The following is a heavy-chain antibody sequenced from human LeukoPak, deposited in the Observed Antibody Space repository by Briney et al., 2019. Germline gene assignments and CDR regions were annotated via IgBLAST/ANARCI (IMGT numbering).Heavy chain of an antibody. V-gene: IGHV3-21*01. CDR3: AREDLYYAMDV. Sequence: GGSLRLSCAGSGFTFSDYTMSWLRQAPGKGLEWVSSVSYTSSYIYNADSLKGRFTISRDNAKNSLYLQMNSLRAEDTAVYFCAREDLYYAMDVWGPGTTVTVSS. CDR2: VSYTSSYI. J-gene: IGHJ6*02. CDR1: GFTFSDYT.